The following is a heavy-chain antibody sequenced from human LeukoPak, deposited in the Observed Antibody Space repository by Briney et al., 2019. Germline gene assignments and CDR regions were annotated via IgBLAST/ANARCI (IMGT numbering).Heavy chain of an antibody. CDR2: LYSDGNT. J-gene: IGHJ4*02. CDR3: ARGVEPLAANTLAY. V-gene: IGHV3-53*01. D-gene: IGHD1-14*01. CDR1: GFTVITND. Sequence: GGSLRLSCAASGFTVITNDMTWVRQAPGKGLEWVSVLYSDGNTKYGDSVQGRFTISRDNSKNTLYLEMNSLSPDDTAVYYCARGVEPLAANTLAYWGQGTLVTVSS.